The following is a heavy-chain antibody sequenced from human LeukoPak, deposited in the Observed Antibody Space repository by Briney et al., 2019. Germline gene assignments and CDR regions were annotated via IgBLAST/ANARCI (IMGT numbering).Heavy chain of an antibody. Sequence: GGVLRLSCVASGFTFSNYWMNWVRQAPGKGLEWVANIKPDGGEQYYVDSVKGRFTISRDNAGNSLYLQLSSLRAEDTAVYYCAREQRTFDYWGQGILVTVSS. CDR3: AREQRTFDY. D-gene: IGHD5-24*01. CDR1: GFTFSNYW. CDR2: IKPDGGEQ. J-gene: IGHJ4*02. V-gene: IGHV3-7*03.